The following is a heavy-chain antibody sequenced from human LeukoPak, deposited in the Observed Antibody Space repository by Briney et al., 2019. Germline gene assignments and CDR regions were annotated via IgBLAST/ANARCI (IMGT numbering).Heavy chain of an antibody. CDR3: MGAFDI. D-gene: IGHD3-16*01. Sequence: GGPLXXSXAASGFIFSSYAMHWVRQAPGKGLEGVAVISHDGRNKYYADSVKGRFTISRDNSKNTLYLQMNSLRAEDTALYYCMGAFDIWGHGTMVIVSS. CDR2: ISHDGRNK. CDR1: GFIFSSYA. V-gene: IGHV3-30*04. J-gene: IGHJ3*02.